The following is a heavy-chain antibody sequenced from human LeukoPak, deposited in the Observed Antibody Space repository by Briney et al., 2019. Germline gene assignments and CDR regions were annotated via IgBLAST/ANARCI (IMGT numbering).Heavy chain of an antibody. Sequence: TGGSLRLSCAASGFVFSSYSMNWVRQAPGKGLEWVSYISSSSSTIYYADSVKGRFTISRDNVRNSLYLQMNSLRAEDTALYYCAKDISYYGSGSYTDYWGHGTLVTVSS. CDR3: AKDISYYGSGSYTDY. CDR2: ISSSSSTI. V-gene: IGHV3-48*01. CDR1: GFVFSSYS. J-gene: IGHJ4*01. D-gene: IGHD3-10*01.